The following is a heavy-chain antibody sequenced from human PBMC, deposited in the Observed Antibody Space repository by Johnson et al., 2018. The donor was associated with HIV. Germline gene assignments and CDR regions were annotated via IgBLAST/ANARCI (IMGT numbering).Heavy chain of an antibody. Sequence: VQLVESGGGVVQPGRSLRLSCAASGFTFSSYAMHWVRQAPGKGLEWVAVISYDGSNKYYADSVKGRFTISRDNSKNTLYLQMQSLRAEDTAVYYCARTSCSGARCLGYDPFDVWGQGTMVTVSS. V-gene: IGHV3-30-3*01. CDR3: ARTSCSGARCLGYDPFDV. CDR1: GFTFSSYA. J-gene: IGHJ3*01. D-gene: IGHD2-15*01. CDR2: ISYDGSNK.